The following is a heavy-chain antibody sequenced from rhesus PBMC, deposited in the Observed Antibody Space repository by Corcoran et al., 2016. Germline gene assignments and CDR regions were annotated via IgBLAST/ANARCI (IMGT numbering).Heavy chain of an antibody. V-gene: IGHV3-54*02. CDR2: ISSDGSNK. CDR1: GLTFSIYG. J-gene: IGHJ5-1*01. CDR3: TRFDV. Sequence: EVQLVESGGGLVQPGGSLRLSCAASGLTFSIYGIHWVRQAPGKGLEWVAVISSDGSNKYCADSVKDRFTISRDNSNNILYLQMNNLKLEDTAVYYCTRFDVWGPGVLVTVSS.